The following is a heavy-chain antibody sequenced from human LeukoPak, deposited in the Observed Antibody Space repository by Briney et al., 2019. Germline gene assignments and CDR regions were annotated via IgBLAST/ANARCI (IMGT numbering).Heavy chain of an antibody. D-gene: IGHD5-18*01. CDR3: ASLYSYGFGGEFDY. CDR1: GFTFSSYS. CDR2: ISSSSSTI. J-gene: IGHJ4*02. V-gene: IGHV3-48*01. Sequence: RGSLRLSCAASGFTFSSYSVNWVRQAPGKGLEWVSYISSSSSTIYYADSVKGRFTISRDNAKNSLYLQMNSLRAEDTAVYYCASLYSYGFGGEFDYWGQGTLVTVSS.